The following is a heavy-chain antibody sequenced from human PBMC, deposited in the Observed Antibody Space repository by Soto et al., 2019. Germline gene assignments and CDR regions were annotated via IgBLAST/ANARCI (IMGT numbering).Heavy chain of an antibody. J-gene: IGHJ4*02. CDR1: GFTFSSYA. CDR2: ISGSGGST. D-gene: IGHD6-6*01. Sequence: GGSLRLSCAASGFTFSSYAMSWVRQAPGKGLEWVSAISGSGGSTYYADSVKGRFTISRDNAKNTLYLQMNSLRAEDTAVYYCARVGKRQLVHSVMDYWGQGTLVTVSS. V-gene: IGHV3-23*01. CDR3: ARVGKRQLVHSVMDY.